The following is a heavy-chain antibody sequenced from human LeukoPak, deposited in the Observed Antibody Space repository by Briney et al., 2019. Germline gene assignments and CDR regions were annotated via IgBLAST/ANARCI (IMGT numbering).Heavy chain of an antibody. D-gene: IGHD3-9*01. J-gene: IGHJ4*02. V-gene: IGHV1-18*01. Sequence: GASVKVSCKASGYTFTSYGISWVRQAPGQGLEWMGWISAYNGNTNYAQKLQGRVTMTTDTSTSTAYMELRSLRSDDTAVYYCARDSRPFMTGLYPFFDYWGQGTLVTVSS. CDR3: ARDSRPFMTGLYPFFDY. CDR1: GYTFTSYG. CDR2: ISAYNGNT.